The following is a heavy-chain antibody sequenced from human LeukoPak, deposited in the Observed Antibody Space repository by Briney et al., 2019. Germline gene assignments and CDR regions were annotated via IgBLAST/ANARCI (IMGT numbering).Heavy chain of an antibody. CDR1: GFTFSSYE. Sequence: GGSLRLSCAASGFTFSSYEMNWVRQAPGKGLEWVSYISSSGSTIYYADSVKGRFTISRDNAKNLLYLQMNSLRAEDTAVYYCARGDYYDSSGYLGGGLDYWGQGTLVTVSS. J-gene: IGHJ4*02. CDR2: ISSSGSTI. D-gene: IGHD3-22*01. V-gene: IGHV3-48*03. CDR3: ARGDYYDSSGYLGGGLDY.